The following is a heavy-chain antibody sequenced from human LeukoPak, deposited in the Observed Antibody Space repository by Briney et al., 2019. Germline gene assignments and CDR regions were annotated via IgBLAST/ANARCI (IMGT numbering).Heavy chain of an antibody. Sequence: ASVKVSCKASGGTFSSYAISWVRQAPGQGLEWMGGIIPIFGTANYAQKFQGRVTITADKSTSTAYMELSSLRSEDTAVYYCARNKRGYSYGPIDYWGQGTLVTVSS. D-gene: IGHD5-18*01. V-gene: IGHV1-69*06. CDR3: ARNKRGYSYGPIDY. J-gene: IGHJ4*02. CDR2: IIPIFGTA. CDR1: GGTFSSYA.